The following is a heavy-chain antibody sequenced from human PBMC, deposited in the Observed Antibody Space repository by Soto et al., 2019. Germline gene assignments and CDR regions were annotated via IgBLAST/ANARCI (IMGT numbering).Heavy chain of an antibody. J-gene: IGHJ5*02. CDR3: TRLTEFAAGARNWFDP. CDR1: GFTFSGSA. CDR2: IRSKANSYAT. D-gene: IGHD6-13*01. V-gene: IGHV3-73*02. Sequence: EVQLVESGGGLVQPGGSLKLSCAASGFTFSGSAMHWVRQASGKGLEWVGRIRSKANSYATAYAASVKGRFTISRDDSKNTAYLQMNSLKTEDTALYYCTRLTEFAAGARNWFDPWGQGTLVTVSS.